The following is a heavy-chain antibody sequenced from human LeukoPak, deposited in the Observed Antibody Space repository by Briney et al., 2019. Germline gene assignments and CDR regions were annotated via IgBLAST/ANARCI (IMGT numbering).Heavy chain of an antibody. CDR1: GFTFDDYA. Sequence: GRSLRLSCAASGFTFDDYAMHWVRQAPGKGLEWVSGISWNSGSIGYADSVKGRFTISRDNAKNSLYLQMNRLRAEDTALYYCAKEAYYYGSGRSHFDYWGQGTLVTVSS. V-gene: IGHV3-9*01. D-gene: IGHD3-10*01. CDR2: ISWNSGSI. J-gene: IGHJ4*02. CDR3: AKEAYYYGSGRSHFDY.